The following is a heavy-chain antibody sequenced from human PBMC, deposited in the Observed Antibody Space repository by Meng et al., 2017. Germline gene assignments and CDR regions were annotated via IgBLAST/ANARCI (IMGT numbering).Heavy chain of an antibody. V-gene: IGHV4-34*01. J-gene: IGHJ4*02. CDR2: INHSGST. CDR3: ARGSMFGATVTKIDY. D-gene: IGHD4-17*01. Sequence: VQRQQGGDGLLKPSETLSLTCACYGGSFSCYDWSWSRQPPGKGLEWIGEINHSGSTNYIPSLKSRVTISVDMSKNQFSLKLSSVTAADTAVYYCARGSMFGATVTKIDYCGQGTLVTVSS. CDR1: GGSFSCYD.